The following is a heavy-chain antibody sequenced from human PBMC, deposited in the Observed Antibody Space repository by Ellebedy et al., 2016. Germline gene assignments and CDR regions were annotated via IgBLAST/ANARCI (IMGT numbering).Heavy chain of an antibody. D-gene: IGHD1-20*01. J-gene: IGHJ3*01. Sequence: SETLSLTCNVSGGSVSSDYWNWIRRPPGKELEWIGYVFHTGIAVYNPSLKSRVTMSMDTSRSQFSLTLTSVTAADTAVYYCAKWNGDWYAFDVWGQGTMVTVSS. V-gene: IGHV4-59*02. CDR1: GGSVSSDY. CDR3: AKWNGDWYAFDV. CDR2: VFHTGIA.